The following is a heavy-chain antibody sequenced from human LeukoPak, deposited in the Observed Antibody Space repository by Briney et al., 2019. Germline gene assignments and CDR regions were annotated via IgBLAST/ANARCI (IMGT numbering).Heavy chain of an antibody. Sequence: GGSLRLSCAASGFTLSSYGINWVRQAPGKGLEWVSSISSSDNSLDYADSLKGRFIISRDDAKNSLFLQMDSLRPEDTAIYYCARDLRGYRYGYDSWGQGTLVTVSA. J-gene: IGHJ4*02. CDR2: ISSSDNSL. CDR1: GFTLSSYG. CDR3: ARDLRGYRYGYDS. D-gene: IGHD5-18*01. V-gene: IGHV3-21*01.